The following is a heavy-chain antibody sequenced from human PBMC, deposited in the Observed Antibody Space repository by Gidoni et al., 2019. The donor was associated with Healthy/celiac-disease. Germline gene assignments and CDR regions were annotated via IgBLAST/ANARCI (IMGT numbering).Heavy chain of an antibody. CDR1: GFTFSSYG. CDR2: IWYDGSNK. J-gene: IGHJ4*02. CDR3: ARDIWLQPGGFGY. D-gene: IGHD5-12*01. Sequence: QVQLVESGGGVVQPARSLRLSCAASGFTFSSYGMHWVRQAPGKGLEWVAVIWYDGSNKYCADSVKGRFTISRDNSKNTLYLQMNSLRAEDTAVYYCARDIWLQPGGFGYWGQGTLVTVSS. V-gene: IGHV3-33*01.